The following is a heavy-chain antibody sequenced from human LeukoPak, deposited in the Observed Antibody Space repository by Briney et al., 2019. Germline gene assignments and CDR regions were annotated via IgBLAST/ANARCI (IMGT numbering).Heavy chain of an antibody. Sequence: GGSLRLSCAASGFTVSTYWMHWVRQAPAKGLVWVSRINSDGSSTIYGDSVKGRFTISRDNAKNTLYLQMNSLRTEDTAVYYCARGGYSPIIWGQGTLVAVSS. CDR2: INSDGSST. CDR1: GFTVSTYW. J-gene: IGHJ4*02. D-gene: IGHD5-18*01. V-gene: IGHV3-74*01. CDR3: ARGGYSPII.